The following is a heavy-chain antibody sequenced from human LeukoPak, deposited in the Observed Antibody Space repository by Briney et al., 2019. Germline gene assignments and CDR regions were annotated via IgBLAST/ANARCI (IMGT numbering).Heavy chain of an antibody. CDR2: ITTSDGNT. CDR1: GFTFSSYT. V-gene: IGHV3-23*01. D-gene: IGHD7-27*01. CDR3: AKDGGLWVSAHWGDS. Sequence: GGSLRLSCAASGFTFSSYTTSWVRQAPGKGLEWVSTITTSDGNTYYADSVKGRFTVSRDNSKNTLYLQMNSLRAEDTAVYYCAKDGGLWVSAHWGDSWGRGTLVTVSS. J-gene: IGHJ4*02.